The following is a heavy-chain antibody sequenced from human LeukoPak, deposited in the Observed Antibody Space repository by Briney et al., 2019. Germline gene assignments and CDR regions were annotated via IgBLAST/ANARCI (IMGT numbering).Heavy chain of an antibody. CDR2: ISPNSGGT. Sequence: ASVKVSCKASGYTFTGYYMHWVRQAPGQGLEWMGWISPNSGGTNYAQKFQGRVTMTRDTSISTAYMELSRLRSDDTAVYYCARGYYDSSGYSTIDAFDIWGQGTMVTVSS. D-gene: IGHD3-22*01. CDR1: GYTFTGYY. J-gene: IGHJ3*02. CDR3: ARGYYDSSGYSTIDAFDI. V-gene: IGHV1-2*02.